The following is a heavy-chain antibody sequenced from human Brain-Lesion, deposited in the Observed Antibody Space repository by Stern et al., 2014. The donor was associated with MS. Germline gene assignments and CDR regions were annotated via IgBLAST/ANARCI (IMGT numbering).Heavy chain of an antibody. CDR3: ATLSPGAGGNYYRHFDY. V-gene: IGHV1-24*01. J-gene: IGHJ4*02. Sequence: QVQLVQSGAEVKKPGASVKVYCKVSGYTLTELSMHWVRQAPRKGLEWMGGFDPEDGETIYAQKFQGRVTMTEDTSTDTAYMELSSLRSEDTAVYYCATLSPGAGGNYYRHFDYWGQGTLVPVSS. CDR2: FDPEDGET. D-gene: IGHD1-26*01. CDR1: GYTLTELS.